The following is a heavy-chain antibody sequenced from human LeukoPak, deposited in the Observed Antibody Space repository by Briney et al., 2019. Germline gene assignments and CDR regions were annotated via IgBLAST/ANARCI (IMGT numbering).Heavy chain of an antibody. V-gene: IGHV3-48*01. D-gene: IGHD5-18*01. CDR1: GFTFSSYS. Sequence: PGGSLRLSCTASGFTFSSYSMNWVRQAPGKGLEWVSYMSSSSSTVYYADSVKGRFTISRDNAKNSLYLQMNSLRAEDTAVYYCARGGRTAMVTGWFDPWGQGTLVTVSS. J-gene: IGHJ5*02. CDR3: ARGGRTAMVTGWFDP. CDR2: MSSSSSTV.